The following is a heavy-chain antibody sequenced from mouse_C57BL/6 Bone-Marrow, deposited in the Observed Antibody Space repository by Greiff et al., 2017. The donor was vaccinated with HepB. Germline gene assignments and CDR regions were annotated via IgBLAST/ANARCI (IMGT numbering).Heavy chain of an antibody. CDR1: GYTFTSYW. V-gene: IGHV1-64*01. CDR3: TRSYYYGSSYKYFDV. J-gene: IGHJ1*03. Sequence: QVQLQQPGAELVKPGASVKLSCKASGYTFTSYWMHWVKQRPGQGLEWIGMIHPNSGSTNYNEKFKSKATLTVDKSSSTAYMQLSSLTSEDSAVYYCTRSYYYGSSYKYFDVGGTGTPVTVTS. D-gene: IGHD1-1*01. CDR2: IHPNSGST.